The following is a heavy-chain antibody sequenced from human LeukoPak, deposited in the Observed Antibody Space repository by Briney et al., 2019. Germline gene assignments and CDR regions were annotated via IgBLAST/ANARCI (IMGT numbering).Heavy chain of an antibody. J-gene: IGHJ4*02. CDR2: IYSGGST. CDR3: ARDAVDTAMVY. V-gene: IGHV3-53*01. Sequence: QPGGSLRLSCAASGLTVSSNYMSWVRQAPGKGLEWVSVIYSGGSTYYADSVKGRFTISRDNSKNTLYLQMNSLRAEDTAVYYCARDAVDTAMVYWGQGTLVTVSS. CDR1: GLTVSSNY. D-gene: IGHD5-18*01.